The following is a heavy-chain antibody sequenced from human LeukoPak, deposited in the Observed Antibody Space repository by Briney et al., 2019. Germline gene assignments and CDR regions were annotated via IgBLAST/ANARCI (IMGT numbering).Heavy chain of an antibody. CDR2: INPNSGGT. J-gene: IGHJ4*02. D-gene: IGHD3-10*01. V-gene: IGHV1-2*02. CDR1: GYTFTGYY. Sequence: GASVKVSCKASGYTFTGYYMHWLRQAPGQGLEWMGFINPNSGGTNYAQKFQGRVTMTRDTSISTAYMELSSLTSDDTAVYYCARDLEGYHYGSGNYPQWGQGTLITVSS. CDR3: ARDLEGYHYGSGNYPQ.